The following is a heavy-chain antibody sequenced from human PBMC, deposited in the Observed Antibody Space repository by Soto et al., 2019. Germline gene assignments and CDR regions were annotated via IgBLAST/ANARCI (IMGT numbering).Heavy chain of an antibody. CDR2: IYYSGST. J-gene: IGHJ4*02. D-gene: IGHD4-17*01. V-gene: IGHV4-39*01. CDR1: GGSISSSSYY. CDR3: AGGMTTVTTSGFDY. Sequence: PSETLSLTCTVSGGSISSSSYYWGWIRQPPGKGLEWIGSIYYSGSTYYNPSLKSRVTISVDTSKNQFSLKLSSVTAADTAVYYCAGGMTTVTTSGFDYWGQGTLVTVS.